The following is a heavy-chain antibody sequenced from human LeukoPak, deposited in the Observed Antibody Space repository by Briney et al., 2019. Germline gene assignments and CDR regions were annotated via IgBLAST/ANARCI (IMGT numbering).Heavy chain of an antibody. Sequence: ASVKVSCKVSGYTLTELSMHWVRQAPGEGLEWMGGFDPEDGETIYAQKFQGRVTMTEDTSTDTAYMELSSLRSEDTAVYYCATEYSGYDRGVYWGQGTLVTVSS. V-gene: IGHV1-24*01. J-gene: IGHJ4*02. CDR2: FDPEDGET. CDR1: GYTLTELS. CDR3: ATEYSGYDRGVY. D-gene: IGHD5-12*01.